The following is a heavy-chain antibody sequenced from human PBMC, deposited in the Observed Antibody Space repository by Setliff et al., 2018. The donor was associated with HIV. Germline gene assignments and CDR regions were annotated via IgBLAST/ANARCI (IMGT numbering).Heavy chain of an antibody. CDR1: GGSISGGDYY. Sequence: KPSETLSLTCTVSGGSISGGDYYWSWIRQPPGKGLAWIGYIYYSGSTYYNPSLKSRVTISVDTSKTQFSLKLSSVADADTAVYYCARMGYSSGWPIDYWGQGTLVTVSS. J-gene: IGHJ4*02. D-gene: IGHD6-19*01. V-gene: IGHV4-30-4*08. CDR3: ARMGYSSGWPIDY. CDR2: IYYSGST.